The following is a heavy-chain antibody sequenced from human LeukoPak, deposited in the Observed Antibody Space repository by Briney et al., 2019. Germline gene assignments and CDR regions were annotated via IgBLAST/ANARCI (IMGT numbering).Heavy chain of an antibody. CDR2: IIPIFGTA. J-gene: IGHJ3*02. Sequence: SVKVSCKASGGTFSSYAISWVRQAPGQGLEWMGGIIPIFGTANYAQKFQGRVTITTDESTSTAYMELSSLRSEDTAVYYCARETLPYDYVWGRAVLDIWGQGTMVSV. D-gene: IGHD3-16*01. CDR3: ARETLPYDYVWGRAVLDI. V-gene: IGHV1-69*05. CDR1: GGTFSSYA.